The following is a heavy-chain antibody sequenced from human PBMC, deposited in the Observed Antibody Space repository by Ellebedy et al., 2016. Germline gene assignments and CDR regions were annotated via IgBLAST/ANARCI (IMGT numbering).Heavy chain of an antibody. Sequence: GSLRLXCTVSGGSISSYYWSWIRQPPGKGLEWIGYIYYSGSTNYNPSLKSRVTISVDTSKNQFSLKLSSVTAADTAVYYCARVTYYYGFGFGAFDIWGQGTMVTVSS. CDR2: IYYSGST. CDR1: GGSISSYY. V-gene: IGHV4-59*13. D-gene: IGHD3-10*01. J-gene: IGHJ3*02. CDR3: ARVTYYYGFGFGAFDI.